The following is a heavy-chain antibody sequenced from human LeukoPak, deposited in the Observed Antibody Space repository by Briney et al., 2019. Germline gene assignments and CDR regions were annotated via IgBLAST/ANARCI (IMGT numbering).Heavy chain of an antibody. CDR2: IIPILGIA. V-gene: IGHV1-69*04. Sequence: GSSVKVSCKASGGTFSSYTNSWVRQAPGQGREWVGRIIPILGIANYAQKFQGRVTITADKSTSTAYMELSSLRSEDTAVYYCARDGVVPAATRFDPWGQGTPVTVSS. CDR3: ARDGVVPAATRFDP. CDR1: GGTFSSYT. D-gene: IGHD2-2*01. J-gene: IGHJ5*02.